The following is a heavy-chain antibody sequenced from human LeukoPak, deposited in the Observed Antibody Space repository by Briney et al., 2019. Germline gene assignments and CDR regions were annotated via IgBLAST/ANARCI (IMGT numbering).Heavy chain of an antibody. CDR3: ARCGSSSWTSFDY. CDR1: GFTFSSYG. J-gene: IGHJ4*02. Sequence: GGSLRLSCAASGFTFSSYGMHWVRQAPGKGLEWVAVISYDGSNKYYADSVKGRFTISRDNSKNTLYLQMNSLRAEDTAVYYCARCGSSSWTSFDYWGQGTLVTVSS. V-gene: IGHV3-30*03. CDR2: ISYDGSNK. D-gene: IGHD6-13*01.